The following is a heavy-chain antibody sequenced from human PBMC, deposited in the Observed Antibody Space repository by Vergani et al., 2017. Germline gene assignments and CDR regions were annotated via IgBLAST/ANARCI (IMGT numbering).Heavy chain of an antibody. CDR2: IYYSGST. CDR1: GGSISSSSYY. Sequence: QVQLQESGPGLVKPSQTLSLTCTVSGGSISSSSYYWGWIRQPPGKGLEWIGRIYYSGSTHYQPSLKSRVTISVDTSKNQFSLKLSSVTAADTAVYYCGRAQAYYDIVTGWVVWFDPWGQGTLVTVSS. CDR3: GRAQAYYDIVTGWVVWFDP. J-gene: IGHJ5*02. V-gene: IGHV4-39*07. D-gene: IGHD3-9*01.